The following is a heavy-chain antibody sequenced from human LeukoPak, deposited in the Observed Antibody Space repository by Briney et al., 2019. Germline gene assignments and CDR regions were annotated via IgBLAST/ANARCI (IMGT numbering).Heavy chain of an antibody. V-gene: IGHV1-69*05. Sequence: GASVKVSCKASGGTFSSYAMSWVRQAPGQGLEWMGGIIPIFGTANYAQKFQGRVTITTDESTSIAYMELSSLRSEDTAVYYCARGESIPTMCEYWGQGTLVTVSS. CDR3: ARGESIPTMCEY. D-gene: IGHD2-2*02. CDR2: IIPIFGTA. J-gene: IGHJ4*02. CDR1: GGTFSSYA.